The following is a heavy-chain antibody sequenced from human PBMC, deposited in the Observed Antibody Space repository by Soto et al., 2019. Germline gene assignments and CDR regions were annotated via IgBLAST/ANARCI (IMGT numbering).Heavy chain of an antibody. J-gene: IGHJ6*02. V-gene: IGHV5-10-1*01. CDR1: GYSFTSYW. Sequence: PGESLKISCKGSGYSFTSYWISWVRQMPGKGLEWMGRIDPSDSYTNYSPSFQGHVTISADKSISTAYLQWSSLKASDTAMYYCARYVPAEYYYYGMGVWGQGTTVTVSS. CDR2: IDPSDSYT. CDR3: ARYVPAEYYYYGMGV. D-gene: IGHD2-2*01.